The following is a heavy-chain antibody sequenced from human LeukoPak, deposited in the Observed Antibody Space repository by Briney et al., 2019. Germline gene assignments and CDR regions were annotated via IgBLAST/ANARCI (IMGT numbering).Heavy chain of an antibody. V-gene: IGHV4-61*05. D-gene: IGHD3-22*01. Sequence: SETLSLTCTVSGGSISSSSYYWGWIRQPPGKGLEWIGYIYYSGSTNYNPSLKSRVTISVDTSKNQFSLKLSSVTAADTAVYYCARGGDYDSIWGQGTMVTVSS. CDR3: ARGGDYDSI. CDR1: GGSISSSSYY. CDR2: IYYSGST. J-gene: IGHJ3*02.